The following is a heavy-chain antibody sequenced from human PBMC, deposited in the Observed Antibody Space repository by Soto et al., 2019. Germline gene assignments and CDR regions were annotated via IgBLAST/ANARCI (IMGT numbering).Heavy chain of an antibody. CDR3: ATSRYSGYDYALDI. D-gene: IGHD5-12*01. V-gene: IGHV4-31*03. CDR2: IFYSGST. J-gene: IGHJ3*02. Sequence: SETLSLTCTVSGGSISSGGYYWSWVRQHPGKGLEWIGYIFYSGSTYYNPSLKSRVTISVDRSKSQFSLNLTSVTAADTAVYYCATSRYSGYDYALDIWGQGTMVTVSS. CDR1: GGSISSGGYY.